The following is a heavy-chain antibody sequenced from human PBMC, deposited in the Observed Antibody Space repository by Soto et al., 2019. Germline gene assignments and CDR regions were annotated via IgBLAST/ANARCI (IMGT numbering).Heavy chain of an antibody. J-gene: IGHJ5*02. CDR2: IYFTGNP. D-gene: IGHD6-25*01. V-gene: IGHV4-39*01. CDR1: GGSITSSSHF. Sequence: SETLSLTCTVSGGSITSSSHFWGWVRQPPGKGLEWIGTIYFTGNPYYTPSLKSRLTMSIDTSKNEFSLRLNSVTAADTAVYYCAGQTFTIAAASYGRSNWFDPWGPGTLVTVSS. CDR3: AGQTFTIAAASYGRSNWFDP.